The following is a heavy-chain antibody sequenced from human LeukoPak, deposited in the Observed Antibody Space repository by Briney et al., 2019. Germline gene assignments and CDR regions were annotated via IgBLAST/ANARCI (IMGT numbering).Heavy chain of an antibody. CDR1: GYTFTSYA. D-gene: IGHD5-18*01. Sequence: ASVKVSCKASGYTFTSYAMHWVRQAPGQRLEWMGWINAGNGNTKYSQKFQGRVTITRDTSASTAYMELSSVRSEDTAVYYCAREGYSYGGYYFDYWGQGTLVTVSS. CDR2: INAGNGNT. CDR3: AREGYSYGGYYFDY. V-gene: IGHV1-3*01. J-gene: IGHJ4*02.